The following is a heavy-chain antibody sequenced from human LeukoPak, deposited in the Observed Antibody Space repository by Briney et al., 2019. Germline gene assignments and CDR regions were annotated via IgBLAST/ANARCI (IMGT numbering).Heavy chain of an antibody. Sequence: SSETLSLTCTVSGGSISSSSYYWGWIRQPPGKGLEWIGSIYYSGSTYYNPSLKSRVTISVDTSKNQFSLKLSSVTAADTAVYYCARGRGSSWHHYYYYYGMDVWGQGTTVTVSS. CDR3: ARGRGSSWHHYYYYYGMDV. D-gene: IGHD6-13*01. CDR1: GGSISSSSYY. J-gene: IGHJ6*02. V-gene: IGHV4-39*01. CDR2: IYYSGST.